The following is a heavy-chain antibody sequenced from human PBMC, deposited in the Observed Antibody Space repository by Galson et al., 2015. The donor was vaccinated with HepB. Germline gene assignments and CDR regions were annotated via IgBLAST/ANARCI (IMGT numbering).Heavy chain of an antibody. CDR2: VSSDGRNK. CDR3: AKVVTVPGSPLPDY. V-gene: IGHV3-30*18. J-gene: IGHJ4*02. D-gene: IGHD2-2*01. Sequence: SLRLSCAASGFTFSSYGMHWVRQTPGKGLEWVAVVSSDGRNKYYEDSVKGRFTISRDNSKNTLFLQMNSLRAEDTAVYYCAKVVTVPGSPLPDYWGQGTLVTVSS. CDR1: GFTFSSYG.